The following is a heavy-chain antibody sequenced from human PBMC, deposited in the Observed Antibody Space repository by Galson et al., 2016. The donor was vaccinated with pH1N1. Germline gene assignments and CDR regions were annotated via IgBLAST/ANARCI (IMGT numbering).Heavy chain of an antibody. D-gene: IGHD4-11*01. V-gene: IGHV3-7*03. CDR3: AKGGHYSSFDY. CDR2: IKHDGSDK. J-gene: IGHJ4*02. Sequence: SLRLSCAASGFTISSYWMNWVRQAPGKGLEWVANIKHDGSDKYYVDSVKGRFTISRGNSKNTFHLQLNSLRAEDTAIYYCAKGGHYSSFDYWGQGALVTVSS. CDR1: GFTISSYW.